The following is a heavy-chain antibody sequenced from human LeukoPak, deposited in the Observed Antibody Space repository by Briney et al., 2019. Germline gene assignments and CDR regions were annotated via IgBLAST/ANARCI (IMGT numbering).Heavy chain of an antibody. J-gene: IGHJ4*02. D-gene: IGHD3-10*01. CDR1: GFTFSRYW. CDR3: AKGGTHYYGSGEGVDY. CDR2: INSEGRST. Sequence: HSGGSLRLSCAASGFTFSRYWMHWVRHAPGKGVVWVSRINSEGRSTIYADSVKGRFTISRDNAKNTLYLQMNSLRAEDTAVYYCAKGGTHYYGSGEGVDYWGQGTLVTVSS. V-gene: IGHV3-74*01.